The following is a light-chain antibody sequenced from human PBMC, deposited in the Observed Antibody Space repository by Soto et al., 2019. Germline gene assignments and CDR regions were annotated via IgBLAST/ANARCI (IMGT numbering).Light chain of an antibody. Sequence: EIVLTQSPGTLSLSPGERATLSCRASQSVSSSYLAWYHHKPGQAPRLLIYGASSRATDIPDRFSGSGSGTDFTLTISRLEPEDFVVYYCQHYGDTPPGFGQGTKVDIK. CDR2: GAS. V-gene: IGKV3-20*01. J-gene: IGKJ1*01. CDR1: QSVSSSY. CDR3: QHYGDTPPG.